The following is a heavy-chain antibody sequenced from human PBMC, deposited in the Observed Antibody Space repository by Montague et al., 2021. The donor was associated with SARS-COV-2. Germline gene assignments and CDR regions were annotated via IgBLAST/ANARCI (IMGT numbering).Heavy chain of an antibody. V-gene: IGHV3-7*03. CDR1: GFTFSLDW. Sequence: SLRLSCAASGFTFSLDWMTWVRQVPGTGPERVASINQDGSAKYYVDSVKSRFTISRDNAKKSLFLQMNSLRAEDTAVYYCAKNLDHRGQGTLVTVSS. CDR2: INQDGSAK. J-gene: IGHJ4*02. CDR3: AKNLDH.